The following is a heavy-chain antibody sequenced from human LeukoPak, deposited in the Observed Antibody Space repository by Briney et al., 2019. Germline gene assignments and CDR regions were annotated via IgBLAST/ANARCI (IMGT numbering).Heavy chain of an antibody. V-gene: IGHV1-3*01. CDR2: INAGNGNT. Sequence: ASLKVSCKASGYTFTSYAMHWVRQAPGPRLEWMGWINAGNGNTKYSQKFQGRVTMTRDTSTSTAYMELGIQRSEGTTVYYCSRAEMAAAGIRYWGQGTLVTVSS. D-gene: IGHD6-13*01. J-gene: IGHJ4*02. CDR1: GYTFTSYA. CDR3: SRAEMAAAGIRY.